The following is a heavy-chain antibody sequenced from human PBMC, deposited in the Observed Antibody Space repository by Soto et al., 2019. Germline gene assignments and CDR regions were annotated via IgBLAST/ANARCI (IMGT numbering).Heavy chain of an antibody. CDR1: GFTFSSYG. D-gene: IGHD6-6*01. CDR3: ARGRDSSSSAAFDY. J-gene: IGHJ4*02. V-gene: IGHV3-33*01. CDR2: IWYDGSNK. Sequence: GGSLRLSCAASGFTFSSYGMHWVRQAPGKGLEWVAVIWYDGSNKYYADSVKGRFTIARDNSKNTLYLQMNSLRAEDTAVYYCARGRDSSSSAAFDYWGQGTLVTVSS.